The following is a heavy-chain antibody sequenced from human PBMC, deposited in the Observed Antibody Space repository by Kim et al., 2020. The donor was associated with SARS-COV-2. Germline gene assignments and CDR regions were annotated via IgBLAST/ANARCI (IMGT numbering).Heavy chain of an antibody. CDR2: LYSGGIT. CDR3: ARQIGVSSTYDS. D-gene: IGHD3-10*01. Sequence: GGSLRLSCAASGFSVSTSYMSWVRQAPGKGLEWVSALYSGGITYYADSVKGRFTISGDNSKNTLYLQMNSLRGEDTAMYYCARQIGVSSTYDSWGQGTLVTVSS. J-gene: IGHJ4*02. CDR1: GFSVSTSY. V-gene: IGHV3-53*01.